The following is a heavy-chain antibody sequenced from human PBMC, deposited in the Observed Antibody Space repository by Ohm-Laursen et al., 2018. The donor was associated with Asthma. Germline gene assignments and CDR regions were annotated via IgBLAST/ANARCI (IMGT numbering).Heavy chain of an antibody. J-gene: IGHJ6*02. CDR2: IIPIFGTA. D-gene: IGHD2-15*01. V-gene: IGHV1-69*13. Sequence: SVKVSCKASGGTFSSYAISWVRQAPGQGLEWMGGIIPIFGTANYAQKFQGRVTITADESMSTAYMELSSLRSEDTAVYYCARDCSGGSCYSDRWTYYYYGMDVWGQGTTVTVSS. CDR3: ARDCSGGSCYSDRWTYYYYGMDV. CDR1: GGTFSSYA.